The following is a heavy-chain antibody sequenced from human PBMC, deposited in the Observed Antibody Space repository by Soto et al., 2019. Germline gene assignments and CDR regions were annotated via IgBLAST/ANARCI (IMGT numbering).Heavy chain of an antibody. CDR3: ARDWGAPGRGSALGYYYHFGMDV. Sequence: EVQLVESGGGLVQPGGSLRLSCAASGFTFSTYWMNWVRQAPGKGLEWVANIKEDGSEAYYVDSVKGRFTISRDNAKNSLYLDMNSLRGEDAAVYYCARDWGAPGRGSALGYYYHFGMDVCGQGTTVTVAS. J-gene: IGHJ6*02. CDR2: IKEDGSEA. V-gene: IGHV3-7*05. CDR1: GFTFSTYW. D-gene: IGHD3-16*01.